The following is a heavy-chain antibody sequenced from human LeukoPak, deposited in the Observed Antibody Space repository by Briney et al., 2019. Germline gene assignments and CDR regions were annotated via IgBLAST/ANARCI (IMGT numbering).Heavy chain of an antibody. CDR2: IHLNSGGT. CDR3: TRDFQNRKWYDGPGYYFDF. Sequence: ASVKVSCKASGGTFSSYAISWVRQAPGQGLQWVGCIHLNSGGTNYAQKFQDRVTMTADTSITTAYMELTRLRSDDTAVYYCTRDFQNRKWYDGPGYYFDFWGQGTLVTVSS. D-gene: IGHD2-15*01. J-gene: IGHJ4*02. CDR1: GGTFSSYA. V-gene: IGHV1-2*02.